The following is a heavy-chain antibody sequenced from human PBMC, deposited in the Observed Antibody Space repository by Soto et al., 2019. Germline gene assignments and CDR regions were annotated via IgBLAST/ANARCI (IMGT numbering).Heavy chain of an antibody. CDR2: FDPEDGET. CDR1: GYTLTELS. D-gene: IGHD3-9*01. V-gene: IGHV1-24*01. J-gene: IGHJ3*02. Sequence: ASVKVSCKVSGYTLTELSMHWVRQAPGKGLEWMGGFDPEDGETIYAQKFQGRVTMTEDTSTDTAYMELSSLRSEDTAVYYCASVRVLRYFDWSLAFDIWGQGTMVTVSS. CDR3: ASVRVLRYFDWSLAFDI.